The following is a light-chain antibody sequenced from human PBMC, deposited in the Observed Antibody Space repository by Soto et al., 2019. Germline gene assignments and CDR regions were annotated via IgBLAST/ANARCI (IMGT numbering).Light chain of an antibody. CDR3: QQRSNWPPG. CDR2: DAS. V-gene: IGKV3-11*01. CDR1: QSVSSY. Sequence: EIVLTQSPATLSLSPGERATLSCRASQSVSSYLAWYQQKPGQAPRLLIYDASNRATGIPARFSGSGSGTDFTLTISSLEPEDFAGYYCQQRSNWPPGFGQGTKGEIK. J-gene: IGKJ1*01.